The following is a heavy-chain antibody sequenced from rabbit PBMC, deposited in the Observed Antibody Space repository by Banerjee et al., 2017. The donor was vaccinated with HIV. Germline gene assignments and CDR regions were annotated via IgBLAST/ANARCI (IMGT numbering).Heavy chain of an antibody. D-gene: IGHD4-1*01. Sequence: QSLEESGGDLVKPGASLTLTCTASGFSFSSSYWICWVRQAPGKGLEWIACISTSSGSTYYASWAKGRFTISKTSSTTVTLQMTSLTAADTATYFCARDPIEMAGYSLDLWGPGTLVTVS. CDR2: ISTSSGST. CDR3: ARDPIEMAGYSLDL. V-gene: IGHV1S40*01. CDR1: GFSFSSSYW. J-gene: IGHJ4*01.